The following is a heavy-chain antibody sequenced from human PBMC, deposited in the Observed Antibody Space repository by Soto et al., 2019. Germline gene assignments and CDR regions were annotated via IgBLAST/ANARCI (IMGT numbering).Heavy chain of an antibody. CDR1: GYTFTSYY. CDR3: ARIDSTYYDFWSGYLDHYYYGMDV. CDR2: INPSGGST. D-gene: IGHD3-3*01. V-gene: IGHV1-46*01. J-gene: IGHJ6*02. Sequence: ASVKVSCKASGYTFTSYYMHWVRQAPGQGLEWMGIINPSGGSTSYAQKFQGRVTMTRDTSTSTVYMELSSLRSEDTAVYYCARIDSTYYDFWSGYLDHYYYGMDVWGQGTTVTVSS.